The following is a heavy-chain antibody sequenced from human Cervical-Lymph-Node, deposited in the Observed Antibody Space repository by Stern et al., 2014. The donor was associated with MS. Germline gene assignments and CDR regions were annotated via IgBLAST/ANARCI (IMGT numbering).Heavy chain of an antibody. CDR3: ASGGEVDGGDV. Sequence: VQLVESGTAVKKPGASVKVSCKASGYTLTIYYIHCVRQAPGQGLEWMGVNKPRGGRTTYAQKFQVRVTMTRDTSTSTAYMELSSLRSDDTAVYYCASGGEVDGGDVWGQGTTVTVFS. J-gene: IGHJ6*02. D-gene: IGHD2-15*01. V-gene: IGHV1-46*01. CDR1: GYTLTIYY. CDR2: NKPRGGRT.